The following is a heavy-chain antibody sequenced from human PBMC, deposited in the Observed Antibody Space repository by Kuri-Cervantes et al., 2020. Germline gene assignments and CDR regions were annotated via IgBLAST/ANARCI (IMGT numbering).Heavy chain of an antibody. D-gene: IGHD1-1*01. CDR1: GFTFSSYG. CDR3: ARDWYRRDYMDV. V-gene: IGHV3-33*08. CDR2: IWYDGSNK. Sequence: GGSLRLSCAASGFTFSSYGMHWVRQAPGKGLEWVAVIWYDGSNKYYADSVKGRFTISRDNSKNTLYLQMNSPRAEDTAVYYCARDWYRRDYMDVWGKGTTVTVSS. J-gene: IGHJ6*03.